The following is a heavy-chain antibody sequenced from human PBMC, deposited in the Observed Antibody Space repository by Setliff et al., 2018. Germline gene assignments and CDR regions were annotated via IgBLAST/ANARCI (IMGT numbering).Heavy chain of an antibody. Sequence: GGSLRLSCAASGFTFSSYGMNWVRQAPGKGLEWLSYISSSSTTIYYADSVKGRFTISRDNSKNTLYVQMNSLRAEDTAVYYCAKSYGAGSYRPLFDHWGQGTLVTVSS. J-gene: IGHJ4*02. CDR2: ISSSSTTI. V-gene: IGHV3-48*01. CDR1: GFTFSSYG. CDR3: AKSYGAGSYRPLFDH. D-gene: IGHD3-10*01.